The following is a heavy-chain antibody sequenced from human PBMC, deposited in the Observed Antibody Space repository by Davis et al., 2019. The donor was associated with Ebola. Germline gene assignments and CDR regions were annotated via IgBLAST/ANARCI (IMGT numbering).Heavy chain of an antibody. V-gene: IGHV1-69*05. CDR3: ASNRDTAMPLGAFDI. J-gene: IGHJ3*02. CDR2: IIPIFGTA. CDR1: GGTFSSYA. Sequence: AASVKVSCEASGGTFSSYAISWVRQAPGQGLEWMGGIIPIFGTANYAQKFQGRVTMTRDTSTSTVYMELSSLRSEDTAVYYCASNRDTAMPLGAFDIWGQGAMVTVSS. D-gene: IGHD5-18*01.